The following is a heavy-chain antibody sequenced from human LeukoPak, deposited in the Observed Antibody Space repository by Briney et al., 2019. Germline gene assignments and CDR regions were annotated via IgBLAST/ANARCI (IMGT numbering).Heavy chain of an antibody. CDR1: GYTFTGYY. CDR3: ARVYSPTSSSYQRGNYFDY. Sequence: ASVKVSCKASGYTFTGYYMHWVRQAPGQGLEWMGWINPNSGGTNYAQKFQGRVTMTRDTSISTAYMELSRLRSDDTAVYYCARVYSPTSSSYQRGNYFDYWGQGTLVTVSS. CDR2: INPNSGGT. D-gene: IGHD6-13*01. V-gene: IGHV1-2*02. J-gene: IGHJ4*02.